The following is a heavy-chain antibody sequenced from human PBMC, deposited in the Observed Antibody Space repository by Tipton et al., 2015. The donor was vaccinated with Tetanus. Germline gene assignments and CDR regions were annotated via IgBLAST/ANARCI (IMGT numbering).Heavy chain of an antibody. J-gene: IGHJ4*02. V-gene: IGHV4-59*12. D-gene: IGHD2-21*01. CDR1: GGSISSYY. CDR2: IYYSGST. CDR3: ARGTYSGGSFDY. Sequence: TLSLTCTVSGGSISSYYWSWIRQPPGKGLEWIGYIYYSGSTNYNPSLKSRVTISVDTSKNQFSLKLSSVTAADTAVYYCARGTYSGGSFDYWGQGTLVTVSS.